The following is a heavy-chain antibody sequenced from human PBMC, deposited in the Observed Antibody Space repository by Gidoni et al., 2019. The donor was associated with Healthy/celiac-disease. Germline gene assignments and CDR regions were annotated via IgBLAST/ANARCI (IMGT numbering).Heavy chain of an antibody. CDR2: IWYDGSNK. CDR3: ARDRVVYGGNSGHDAFDI. Sequence: GLEWVAVIWYDGSNKYYADSVKGRFTISRDNSKNTLYLQMNSLRAEDTAVYYCARDRVVYGGNSGHDAFDIWGQGTMVTVSS. J-gene: IGHJ3*02. V-gene: IGHV3-33*01. D-gene: IGHD4-17*01.